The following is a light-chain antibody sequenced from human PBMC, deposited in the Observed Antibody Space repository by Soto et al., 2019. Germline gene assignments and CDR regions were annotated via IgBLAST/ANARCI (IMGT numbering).Light chain of an antibody. CDR2: GAS. CDR3: QQYNTWWT. V-gene: IGKV3-15*01. Sequence: EVVMPQSPATLSVSPGERATVSCRASQSVSSNLAWYQQKPGQAPRLLIYGASTRATGTPARFSGSGSGTEFTLTISSLQSEDFAVYYCQQYNTWWTFGQGTKVDIK. J-gene: IGKJ1*01. CDR1: QSVSSN.